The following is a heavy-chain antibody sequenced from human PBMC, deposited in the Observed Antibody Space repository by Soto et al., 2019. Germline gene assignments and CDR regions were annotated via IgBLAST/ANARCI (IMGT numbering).Heavy chain of an antibody. CDR2: IYYSGST. D-gene: IGHD4-17*01. CDR1: GGSISSYY. J-gene: IGHJ5*02. V-gene: IGHV4-59*08. Sequence: QVQLQESGPGLVKPSETLSLTCTVSGGSISSYYWSWIRQPPGKGLEWIGYIYYSGSTNYNPSLKSRVTISVDTSKNHFSLKLSSVTAADTAVYYCARQGGGYGDYVAWFDPWGQGTLVTVSS. CDR3: ARQGGGYGDYVAWFDP.